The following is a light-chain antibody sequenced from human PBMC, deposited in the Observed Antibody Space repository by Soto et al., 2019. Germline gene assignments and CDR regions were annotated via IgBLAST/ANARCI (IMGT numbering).Light chain of an antibody. Sequence: DIQMTQSPSTLSASVGDRVTITCRASQSISSWLAWYQQKPGKAPKILIYDASSLESGVPSRFSGRGSGTEFPLTISSLQPDDFATYYCQQYNSYWTFGQGTKVEIK. J-gene: IGKJ1*01. CDR3: QQYNSYWT. CDR1: QSISSW. CDR2: DAS. V-gene: IGKV1-5*01.